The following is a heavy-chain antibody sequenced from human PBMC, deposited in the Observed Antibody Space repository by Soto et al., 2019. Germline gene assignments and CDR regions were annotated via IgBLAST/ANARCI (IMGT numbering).Heavy chain of an antibody. Sequence: GGSLRLSSAASGLTFRSYSMSWVRQTTGKGLEWVSSISSSSSYIYYADSVKGRFTISRDNAKNSLYLQMNSLRAEDTAVYYCARDLAGTRWFDPWGQGTLVTVSS. J-gene: IGHJ5*02. CDR3: ARDLAGTRWFDP. CDR1: GLTFRSYS. V-gene: IGHV3-21*01. CDR2: ISSSSSYI. D-gene: IGHD1-1*01.